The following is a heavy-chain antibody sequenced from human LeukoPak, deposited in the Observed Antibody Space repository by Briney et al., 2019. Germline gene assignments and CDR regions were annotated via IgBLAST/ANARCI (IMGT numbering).Heavy chain of an antibody. CDR3: ARTQLRYFDWLLSGDAFDI. Sequence: SETLSLTCAVYGGSFSGYYWSWIRQPPGKGLEWIGEINHSGSTNYNPSLKSRVTISVDTSKNQFPLKLSSVTAADTAVYYCARTQLRYFDWLLSGDAFDIWGQGTMVTVSS. CDR2: INHSGST. CDR1: GGSFSGYY. J-gene: IGHJ3*02. D-gene: IGHD3-9*01. V-gene: IGHV4-34*01.